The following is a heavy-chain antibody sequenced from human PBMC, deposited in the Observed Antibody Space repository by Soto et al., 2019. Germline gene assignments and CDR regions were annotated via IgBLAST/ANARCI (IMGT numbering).Heavy chain of an antibody. D-gene: IGHD3-16*01. V-gene: IGHV1-69*12. J-gene: IGHJ4*02. CDR3: ARGQTGGGWGYYFDY. Sequence: QVQLVQSGAEVKKPGSSVKVSCKASGGTFSSYAIDWVRQAPGQGLEWMGGIIPIFGTADYAQKFQGRVTITAAESTSTAYMGLSSLRSEDTSVYYWARGQTGGGWGYYFDYWGQGTLVTVSS. CDR1: GGTFSSYA. CDR2: IIPIFGTA.